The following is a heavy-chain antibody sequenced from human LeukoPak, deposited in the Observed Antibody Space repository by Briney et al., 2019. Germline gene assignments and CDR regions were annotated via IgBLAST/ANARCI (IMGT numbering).Heavy chain of an antibody. CDR2: ISGSGGST. V-gene: IGHV3-23*01. CDR1: GFTFSSYA. CDR3: AKERGPAAGVESNY. D-gene: IGHD6-13*01. Sequence: PGGSLRLSCAASGFTFSSYAMSWVRQAPGKGLEWVSVISGSGGSTDYADSVKGRFTISRDNSKNTLYLQMNSLRAEDMAVYYCAKERGPAAGVESNYWGQGTLVTVSS. J-gene: IGHJ4*02.